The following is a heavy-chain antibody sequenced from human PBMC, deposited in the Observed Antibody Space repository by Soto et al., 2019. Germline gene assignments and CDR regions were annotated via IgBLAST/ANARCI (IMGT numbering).Heavy chain of an antibody. J-gene: IGHJ4*02. CDR1: GYTFTGYY. CDR3: ATDGSGRGPLYYFDY. CDR2: INPNSGDT. V-gene: IGHV1-2*04. D-gene: IGHD3-10*01. Sequence: QVQLVQSGAEVKKPGASVKVSCKASGYTFTGYYMHWVRQAPGQGLEWMGWINPNSGDTNYAQNFQGWVTMTRDTSISTVYMELSRLTSDDTAVYYCATDGSGRGPLYYFDYWGQGTLVTVSP.